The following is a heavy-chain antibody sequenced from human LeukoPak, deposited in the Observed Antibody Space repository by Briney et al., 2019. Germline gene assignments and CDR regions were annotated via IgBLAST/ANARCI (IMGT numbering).Heavy chain of an antibody. D-gene: IGHD1-26*01. CDR1: GFTFSSYS. J-gene: IGHJ3*02. CDR2: ISSSSSTI. V-gene: IGHV3-48*02. CDR3: ARDMKSGRRTYAFDI. Sequence: GGSLRLSCAASGFTFSSYSMNWVRQAPGKGLEWVSYISSSSSTIYYADSVKGRFTISRDNAKNSLYLQMSSLRDEDTAVYYCARDMKSGRRTYAFDIWGQGTMVTVSS.